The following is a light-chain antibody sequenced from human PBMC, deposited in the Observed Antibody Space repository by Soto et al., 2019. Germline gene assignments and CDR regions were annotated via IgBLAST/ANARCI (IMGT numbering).Light chain of an antibody. CDR3: QQSYSTPRT. V-gene: IGKV1-39*01. CDR2: AAS. CDR1: QSISSY. J-gene: IGKJ1*01. Sequence: IQMTQSPSSLSASVGDRVTITGRASQSISSYLNWYQQKPGKVPKLLIYAASSLQSGVPSRFSGSGSGTDFTLTISSLQPEDFATYYCQQSYSTPRTFGQGTKVDI.